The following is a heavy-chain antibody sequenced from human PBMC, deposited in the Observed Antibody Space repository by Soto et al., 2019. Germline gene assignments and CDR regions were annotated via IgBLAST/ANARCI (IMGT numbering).Heavy chain of an antibody. D-gene: IGHD6-13*01. CDR2: ISSNGGST. CDR3: VKAGGIGQQLDHDAFDI. CDR1: GFTFSSYA. Sequence: GGSLRLSCSASGFTFSSYAMHWVRQAPGKGLEYVSAISSNGGSTYYADSVKGRFTISRDNSKNTMYLQMSSLRAEDTAVYCSVKAGGIGQQLDHDAFDIWGQGTMVTVSS. V-gene: IGHV3-64D*09. J-gene: IGHJ3*02.